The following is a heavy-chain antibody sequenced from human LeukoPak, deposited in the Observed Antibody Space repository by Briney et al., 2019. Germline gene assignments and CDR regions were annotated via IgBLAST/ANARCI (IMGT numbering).Heavy chain of an antibody. J-gene: IGHJ4*02. CDR2: INHSGST. D-gene: IGHD5-24*01. CDR1: GGSFSGYY. V-gene: IGHV4-34*01. CDR3: ASNGPGRDGYNYGDY. Sequence: SETLSLTCAVYGGSFSGYYWSWIRQPPGKGPEWIGEINHSGSTNYNPSLKSRVTISVDTSKNQFSLKLSSVTAADTAVYYCASNGPGRDGYNYGDYWGQGTLVTVSS.